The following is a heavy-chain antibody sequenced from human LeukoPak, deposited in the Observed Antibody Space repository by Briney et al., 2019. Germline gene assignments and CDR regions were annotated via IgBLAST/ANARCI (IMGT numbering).Heavy chain of an antibody. Sequence: SVKVSCKASGFTFTSSTMQWVRQARGQRLEWIGWIVVGSGNTNYAQKFQERVTITRDMSTSTAYMELSSLRSEDTAVYYCAADAYCGGDCYSFDYWGQGTLVTVSS. J-gene: IGHJ4*02. V-gene: IGHV1-58*02. D-gene: IGHD2-21*02. CDR3: AADAYCGGDCYSFDY. CDR1: GFTFTSST. CDR2: IVVGSGNT.